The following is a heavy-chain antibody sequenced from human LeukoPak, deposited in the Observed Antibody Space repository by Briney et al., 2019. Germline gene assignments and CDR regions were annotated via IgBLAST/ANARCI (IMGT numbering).Heavy chain of an antibody. CDR3: ARDRFGGMDV. CDR1: GFTLSSYW. CDR2: IKEDGSEK. V-gene: IGHV3-7*01. Sequence: PGGSLRLSCAASGFTLSSYWMSWVPHAPGKGLEWVASIKEDGSEKYNLESLKGRFTVSRDNAKNSLYLQMNTLRVEDTAVYYCARDRFGGMDVWGKGTTVTVSP. J-gene: IGHJ6*04. D-gene: IGHD3-10*01.